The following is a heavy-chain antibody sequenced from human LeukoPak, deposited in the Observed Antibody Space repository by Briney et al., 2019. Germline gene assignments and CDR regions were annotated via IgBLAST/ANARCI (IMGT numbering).Heavy chain of an antibody. J-gene: IGHJ4*02. CDR3: AGGAWNYYY. D-gene: IGHD1-7*01. CDR1: GGSISSGSYY. V-gene: IGHV4-61*02. CDR2: IYTSGST. Sequence: PSETLSLTCTVSGGSISSGSYYWSWIRQPAGKGLEWIGRIYTSGSTNYNPSLKSRVTISVDTSKNQFSLKLSSVTAADMAVYYCAGGAWNYYYWGQGTLVTVSS.